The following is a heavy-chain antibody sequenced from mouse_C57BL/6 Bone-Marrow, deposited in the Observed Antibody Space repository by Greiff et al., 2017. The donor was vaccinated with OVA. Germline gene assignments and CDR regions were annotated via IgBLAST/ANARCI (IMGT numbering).Heavy chain of an antibody. CDR3: ARRGGYTWFAY. Sequence: QVQLKQPGAELVKPGASVKLSCKASGYTFTSYWMQWVKQRPGQGLEWIGEIDPSDSYTTYNQKFKGKATLTVDTSSSTAYMQLSSLTSEDSAVYYCARRGGYTWFAYWGQGTLVTVSA. D-gene: IGHD2-2*01. CDR1: GYTFTSYW. CDR2: IDPSDSYT. J-gene: IGHJ3*01. V-gene: IGHV1-50*01.